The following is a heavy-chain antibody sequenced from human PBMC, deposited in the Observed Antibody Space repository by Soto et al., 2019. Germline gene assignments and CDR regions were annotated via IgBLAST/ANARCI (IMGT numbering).Heavy chain of an antibody. V-gene: IGHV5-10-1*01. Sequence: PXEXLKISCKCPKYXFTTNWVSWVRQVPGKGREYVGIIDPKYSYTIYSTSFQCHVTMSFDRSIFAAYLQWSSLQASDTDIYYCARALYSSSSWFDPWGQGTLGTVS. CDR3: ARALYSSSSWFDP. J-gene: IGHJ5*02. D-gene: IGHD6-6*01. CDR2: IDPKYSYT. CDR1: KYXFTTNW.